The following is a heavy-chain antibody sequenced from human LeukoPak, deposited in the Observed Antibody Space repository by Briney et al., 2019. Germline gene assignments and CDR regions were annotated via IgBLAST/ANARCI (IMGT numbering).Heavy chain of an antibody. V-gene: IGHV1-2*02. CDR1: GYTFTGYY. D-gene: IGHD3-10*01. J-gene: IGHJ5*02. CDR3: ARDVPMVRGDNWFDP. Sequence: ASVKVSCKASGYTFTGYYMHWVRQGPGQGLEWMGWINPNSGGTNYAQKFQGRVTMTRDTSISTAYMELSRLRSDDTAVYYCARDVPMVRGDNWFDPWGQGTLVTVSS. CDR2: INPNSGGT.